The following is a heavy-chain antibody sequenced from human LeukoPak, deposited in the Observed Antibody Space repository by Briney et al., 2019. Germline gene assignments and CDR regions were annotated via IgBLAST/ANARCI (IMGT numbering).Heavy chain of an antibody. CDR2: IYTGGST. CDR3: ARSATVYSPFAY. CDR1: GDSFNSYY. J-gene: IGHJ4*02. Sequence: PSETLSLTCTVSGDSFNSYYWSWIRQPAGKGLEWIGQIYTGGSTNYNPSLKSRVTMSVDTSKNQFSLKLSSVTAADTAVYYCARSATVYSPFAYWGQGTLVTVSS. D-gene: IGHD4-17*01. V-gene: IGHV4-4*07.